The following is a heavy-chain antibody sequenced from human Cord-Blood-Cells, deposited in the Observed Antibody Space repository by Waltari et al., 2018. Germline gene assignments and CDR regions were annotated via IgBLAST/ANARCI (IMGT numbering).Heavy chain of an antibody. Sequence: MQLMGSGGGVVKRGRSLRLSRGASDFTFMSSSMAWDRQAPGEGLEWVAVISYDGSNKYYADSVKGRFTISRDNSKNTLYLQMNSLRSEDTAVYYCARDVVQGVIDYWGQGTLVTVSS. D-gene: IGHD3-10*01. J-gene: IGHJ4*02. CDR2: ISYDGSNK. CDR1: DFTFMSSS. V-gene: IGHV3-30-3*01. CDR3: ARDVVQGVIDY.